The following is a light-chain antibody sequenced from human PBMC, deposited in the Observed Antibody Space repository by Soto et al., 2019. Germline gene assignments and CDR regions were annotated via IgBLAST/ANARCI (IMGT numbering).Light chain of an antibody. CDR3: QQYGSSGT. Sequence: PGGTVTLSSRASQSVSNNYLAWYRQKPGQAPRRLIYGASNRATGIPDRFSASGSGTDFTLTISRLEPEDFAVYYCQQYGSSGTFGQGTKVDIK. CDR2: GAS. J-gene: IGKJ1*01. V-gene: IGKV3-20*01. CDR1: QSVSNNY.